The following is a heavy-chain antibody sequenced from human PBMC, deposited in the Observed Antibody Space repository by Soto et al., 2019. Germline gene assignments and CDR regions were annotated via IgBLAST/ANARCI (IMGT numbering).Heavy chain of an antibody. V-gene: IGHV4-59*01. Sequence: SETLSLTCTVSGGSISSYYWSWIRQPPGKGLEWIGYIYYIGITTHNPSLKSRVTISVDTSKNHLSLRLSSVTAADTAVYYCARGQNFHDYWGQGTLVTVSS. CDR2: IYYIGIT. CDR3: ARGQNFHDY. CDR1: GGSISSYY. J-gene: IGHJ4*02.